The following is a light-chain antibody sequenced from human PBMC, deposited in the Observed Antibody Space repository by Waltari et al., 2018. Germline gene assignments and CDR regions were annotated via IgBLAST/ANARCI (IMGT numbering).Light chain of an antibody. CDR2: DVN. CDR1: SMDVGAYDY. Sequence: QSALTQPASVSGSPAQTITISCIGTSMDVGAYDYVSWYQQHPGKAPRLMIYDVNNRPSGVSNRFSGSKSGNTASLTISGLQAEDEADYFCSSYTTSSTRFGSGTKVTVL. V-gene: IGLV2-14*03. CDR3: SSYTTSSTR. J-gene: IGLJ1*01.